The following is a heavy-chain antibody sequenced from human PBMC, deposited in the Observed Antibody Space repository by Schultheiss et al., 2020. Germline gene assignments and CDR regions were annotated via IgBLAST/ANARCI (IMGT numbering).Heavy chain of an antibody. V-gene: IGHV3-23*01. CDR1: GFTFSNSD. Sequence: GGSLRLSCAASGFTFSNSDMNWVRQAPGKGLEWASTISGSGDIAYYGDSVKGRVTISIDNSKNTLYLQMKSLRDEDTAVYYCAKVETIFGVATSIDFWGQGTLVTVSS. CDR3: AKVETIFGVATSIDF. CDR2: ISGSGDIA. D-gene: IGHD3-3*01. J-gene: IGHJ4*02.